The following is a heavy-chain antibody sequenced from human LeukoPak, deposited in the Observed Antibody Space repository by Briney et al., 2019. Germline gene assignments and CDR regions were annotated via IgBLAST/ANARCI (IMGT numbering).Heavy chain of an antibody. J-gene: IGHJ6*03. CDR3: ARGASYYYGSGSYYNALYYYYYMDV. D-gene: IGHD3-10*01. Sequence: KVSCKASGGTFSSYAISWVRQAPGQGLEWMGGISPIFDTANYAQKFQGRVTITADKSTSTAYMELSSLRSEDTAVYYCARGASYYYGSGSYYNALYYYYYMDVWGKGTTVTVSS. CDR1: GGTFSSYA. CDR2: ISPIFDTA. V-gene: IGHV1-69*06.